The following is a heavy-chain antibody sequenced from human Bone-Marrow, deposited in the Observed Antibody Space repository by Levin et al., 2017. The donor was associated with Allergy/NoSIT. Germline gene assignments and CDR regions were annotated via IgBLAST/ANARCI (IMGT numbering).Heavy chain of an antibody. V-gene: IGHV1-2*02. D-gene: IGHD6-13*01. J-gene: IGHJ1*01. CDR3: ARDVSSNSWEYFQH. Sequence: ASVKVSCKASGYSFTGYFIHWVRQAPGQGLEWMGWINPNSGGTNYAQNFQGRVTMTRDTSISTAYMELSRLRSDDTAVFYCARDVSSNSWEYFQHWGQGTLVTVSS. CDR1: GYSFTGYF. CDR2: INPNSGGT.